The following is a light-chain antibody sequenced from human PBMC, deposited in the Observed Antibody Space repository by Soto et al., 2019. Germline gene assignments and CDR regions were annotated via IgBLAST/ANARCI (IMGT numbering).Light chain of an antibody. CDR1: QSVSSY. Sequence: PGERATLSCRASQSVSSYLAWYQQKPGQAPRLLIYDASNRATGIPARFSGSGSGTDFTLTISSLEPEDFAVYYCQQRSNWPLYTFGQGTKLEIK. CDR3: QQRSNWPLYT. V-gene: IGKV3-11*01. CDR2: DAS. J-gene: IGKJ2*01.